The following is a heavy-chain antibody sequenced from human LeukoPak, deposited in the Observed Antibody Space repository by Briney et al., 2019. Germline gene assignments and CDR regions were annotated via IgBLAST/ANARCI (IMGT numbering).Heavy chain of an antibody. Sequence: SETLSLTCTVSGGSISSHYWSWIRQPPGKGLEWIGYIYYSGSTNYNPSLKSRVTISVDTSKNQFSLKLGSVTAADTAVYYCARMRDWFDPWGQGTVVTVSS. CDR1: GGSISSHY. CDR2: IYYSGST. CDR3: ARMRDWFDP. V-gene: IGHV4-59*11. J-gene: IGHJ5*02.